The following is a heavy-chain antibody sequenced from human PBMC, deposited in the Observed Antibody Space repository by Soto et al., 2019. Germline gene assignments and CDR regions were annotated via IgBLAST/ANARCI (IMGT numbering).Heavy chain of an antibody. CDR1: GGSISTYY. D-gene: IGHD3-3*01. CDR2: IYYSGST. J-gene: IGHJ4*02. CDR3: ARGGWRHIDY. V-gene: IGHV4-59*08. Sequence: QVQLQESGPGLAKPSETLSLTCTVSGGSISTYYWSWIRQPPGKGLEWIGCIYYSGSTNFNPSLKSRVTISVDTSKNPFSLKLTSVTAADTAVYYCARGGWRHIDYWGQGTLVTVSS.